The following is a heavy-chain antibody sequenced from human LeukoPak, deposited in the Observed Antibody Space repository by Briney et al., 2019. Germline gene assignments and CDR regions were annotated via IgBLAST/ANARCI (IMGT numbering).Heavy chain of an antibody. CDR3: ARDFGGIAVAGDAFDI. Sequence: ASAKVSCKASGYTFTIYYTHWVPQAPGQGREWMVIINLSGGSTKNTQKFQGRVTMTRDTSTSTVYMELSSLRSEDTAVYYCARDFGGIAVAGDAFDIWGQGTMVTVSS. J-gene: IGHJ3*02. V-gene: IGHV1-46*01. D-gene: IGHD6-19*01. CDR1: GYTFTIYY. CDR2: INLSGGST.